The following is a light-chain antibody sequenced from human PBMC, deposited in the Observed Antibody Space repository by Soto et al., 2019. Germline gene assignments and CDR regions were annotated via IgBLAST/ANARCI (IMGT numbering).Light chain of an antibody. V-gene: IGLV1-47*01. CDR3: AAWDDSLRGWV. CDR1: SSSIGSNY. J-gene: IGLJ3*02. CDR2: RDS. Sequence: QSVLTQPPSASGTPGQRVTISCSESSSSIGSNYIYWYQQLPGPAPKLLIYRDSQRPSGVPDRFSGSKAGTSASLAISGLRSEDEADYYCAAWDDSLRGWVFGGGTKLTVL.